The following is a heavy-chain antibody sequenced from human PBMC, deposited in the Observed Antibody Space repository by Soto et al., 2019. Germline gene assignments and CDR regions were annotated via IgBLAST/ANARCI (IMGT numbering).Heavy chain of an antibody. CDR3: ARGTGPGYSSGWYYLFY. D-gene: IGHD6-19*01. J-gene: IGHJ4*02. Sequence: VSCKASGYTFTGYYMHWVRQAPGQGLEWMGWINPNSGGTNYAQKFQGRVTMTRDTSISTAYMELSRLRSDDTAVYYCARGTGPGYSSGWYYLFYWGQGTLVTVSS. CDR2: INPNSGGT. V-gene: IGHV1-2*02. CDR1: GYTFTGYY.